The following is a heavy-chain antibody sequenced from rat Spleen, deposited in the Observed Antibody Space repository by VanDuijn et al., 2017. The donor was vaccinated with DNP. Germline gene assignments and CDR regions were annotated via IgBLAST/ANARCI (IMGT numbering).Heavy chain of an antibody. CDR1: GYSITSNY. J-gene: IGHJ2*01. V-gene: IGHV3-1*01. D-gene: IGHD1-7*01. Sequence: EVQLQESGSGLVKPSQSLSLTCSVTGYSITSNYWGWIRKFPGNKMEYIGHISYSGSTNYNPSLRSRISITREPSKNHFFLHLNSVTTEDTATYYCARWTRYFDYWGQGVMVTVSS. CDR2: ISYSGST. CDR3: ARWTRYFDY.